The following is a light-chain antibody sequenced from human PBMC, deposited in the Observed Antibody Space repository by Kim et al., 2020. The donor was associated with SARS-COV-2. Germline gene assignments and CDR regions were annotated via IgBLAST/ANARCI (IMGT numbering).Light chain of an antibody. CDR2: DAS. Sequence: VSPGESATLSCRTSESVRSNLAWFQQHPGQAPRLLIHDASTRATGVPTRFSGSGSGTEFTLTISSLQSEDFAVYYCQQYYSWPLSFGGGTKVDIK. J-gene: IGKJ4*01. V-gene: IGKV3-15*01. CDR1: ESVRSN. CDR3: QQYYSWPLS.